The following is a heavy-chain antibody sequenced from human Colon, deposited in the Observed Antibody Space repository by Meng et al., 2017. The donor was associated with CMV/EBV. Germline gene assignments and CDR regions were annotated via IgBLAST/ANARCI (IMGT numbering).Heavy chain of an antibody. D-gene: IGHD1-26*01. J-gene: IGHJ5*02. Sequence: ASVKVSCKASGYIFSGYYMHWVRQAPGQGLEWMGWINPNSGGTNYAQKFQGRVTMTRDTSISTAYMELSRLRSDDTAVYYCARSGSYSNWFDPWGQGTLVTVSS. CDR1: GYIFSGYY. V-gene: IGHV1-2*02. CDR3: ARSGSYSNWFDP. CDR2: INPNSGGT.